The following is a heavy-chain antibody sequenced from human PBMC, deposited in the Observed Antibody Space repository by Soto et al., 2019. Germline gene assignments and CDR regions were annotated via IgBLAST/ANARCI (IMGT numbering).Heavy chain of an antibody. Sequence: QVQLVQSGAEVKKPGSSVKVSCKASGGTFSSYAISWVRQAPGQGLEWMGGIIPIFGTANYAQKFQGRVTITAAESTSTAYMERSSLRSEDTAVYYCARDESIAVAGTQDYYYYYGMDVWGQGTTVTVSS. CDR1: GGTFSSYA. J-gene: IGHJ6*02. CDR2: IIPIFGTA. D-gene: IGHD6-19*01. CDR3: ARDESIAVAGTQDYYYYYGMDV. V-gene: IGHV1-69*12.